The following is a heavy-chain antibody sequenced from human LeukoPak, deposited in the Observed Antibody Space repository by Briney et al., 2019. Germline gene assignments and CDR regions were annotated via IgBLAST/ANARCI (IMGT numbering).Heavy chain of an antibody. CDR3: ARDIRSAYFDC. D-gene: IGHD2-2*01. CDR1: GFTFSSYG. V-gene: IGHV3-30*03. Sequence: GGSLRLSCAASGFTFSSYGMHWVRQAPGKGLEWVAVISYDGSNKYYADSVKGRFTISRDNSKNTLYLQMNSLRAEDTAVYYCARDIRSAYFDCWGQGTPVTVSS. J-gene: IGHJ4*02. CDR2: ISYDGSNK.